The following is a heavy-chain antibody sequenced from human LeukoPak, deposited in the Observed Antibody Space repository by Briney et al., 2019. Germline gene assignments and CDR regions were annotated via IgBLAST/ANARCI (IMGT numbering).Heavy chain of an antibody. CDR1: GFTFTSYG. D-gene: IGHD2-15*01. CDR2: IDTSGSYI. CDR3: ARDNEYCTGGTCRLDY. Sequence: GGSLRLSCTASGFTFTSYGMNWVRQAPGKGLEWVSFIDTSGSYIYYGDSLKGRVTISRDNAKNSLYLQMNSLRAEDTAVYYCARDNEYCTGGTCRLDYWGQGALVTVSS. V-gene: IGHV3-21*01. J-gene: IGHJ4*02.